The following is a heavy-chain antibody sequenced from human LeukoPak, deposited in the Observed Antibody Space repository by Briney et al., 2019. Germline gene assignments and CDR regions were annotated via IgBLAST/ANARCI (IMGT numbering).Heavy chain of an antibody. V-gene: IGHV4-34*01. J-gene: IGHJ4*02. CDR3: ARVFDS. Sequence: SETLSLTCAVYGGSFSGYYWSWIRQPPGKGLEWIGEINHSGSTNYNPSLKSRVSISIDTSKNQFSLKLTSVTAADTAVYYCARVFDSWGQGTLVTVSS. CDR2: INHSGST. CDR1: GGSFSGYY.